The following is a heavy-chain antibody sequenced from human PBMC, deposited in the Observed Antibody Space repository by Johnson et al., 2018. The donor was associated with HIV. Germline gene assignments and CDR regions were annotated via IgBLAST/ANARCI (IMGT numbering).Heavy chain of an antibody. Sequence: MQLVESGGGLVQPGGSLRLSCAASGFTFSSYAMSWVRQAPGKGLEWVSAISSSGSTIYYADSVKGRFTISRDNAKNSLYLQMNSLKTEDTAVYYCTTGFAAFDIWGQGTMVTVSS. J-gene: IGHJ3*02. CDR3: TTGFAAFDI. CDR2: ISSSGSTI. CDR1: GFTFSSYA. V-gene: IGHV3-23*04.